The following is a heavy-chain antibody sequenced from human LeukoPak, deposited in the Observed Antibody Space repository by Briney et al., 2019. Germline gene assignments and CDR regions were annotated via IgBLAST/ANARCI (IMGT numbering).Heavy chain of an antibody. CDR1: GGTFSSYA. Sequence: SVKVSCKASGGTFSSYAISWVRQAPGQGLEWMGGIIPIFGTANYAQKFQGRVTITTDESTSTAYMELSSLRSEDTAVYYCAGYGADAFDIWGQGTMVTVSS. CDR3: AGYGADAFDI. CDR2: IIPIFGTA. J-gene: IGHJ3*02. D-gene: IGHD4-17*01. V-gene: IGHV1-69*05.